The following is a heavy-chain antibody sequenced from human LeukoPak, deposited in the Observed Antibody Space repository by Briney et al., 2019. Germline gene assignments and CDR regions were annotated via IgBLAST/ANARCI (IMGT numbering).Heavy chain of an antibody. D-gene: IGHD5-18*01. CDR1: GGTFSSYA. CDR2: IIPIFGTA. CDR3: ARVGYSYGFDWFVL. V-gene: IGHV1-69*13. J-gene: IGHJ5*02. Sequence: GASVKVSCKASGGTFSSYAISWVRQAPGQGLELMGGIIPIFGTANYAQKFQGRVTITADESTSTAYMELSSLRSEDTAVFYCARVGYSYGFDWFVLWGQGTVVTV.